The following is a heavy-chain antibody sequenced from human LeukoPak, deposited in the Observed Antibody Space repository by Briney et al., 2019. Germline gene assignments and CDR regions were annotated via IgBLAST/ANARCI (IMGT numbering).Heavy chain of an antibody. CDR2: ISYDGGNK. CDR1: GFTFSSYG. J-gene: IGHJ6*02. V-gene: IGHV3-30*03. Sequence: GGSLRLSCAASGFTFSSYGMHWVRQAPGKGLEWVAFISYDGGNKYYADSVKGRFTISRDNSKNTLYLQMNSLRAEDTAVHYCARDPAGRGSGTYYPYFYGMDVWGQGTTVTVSS. D-gene: IGHD3-10*01. CDR3: ARDPAGRGSGTYYPYFYGMDV.